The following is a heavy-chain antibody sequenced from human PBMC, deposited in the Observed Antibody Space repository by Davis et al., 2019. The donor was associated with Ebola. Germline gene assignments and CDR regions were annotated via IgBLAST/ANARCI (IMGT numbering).Heavy chain of an antibody. Sequence: PSETLSLTFAVYGGSFSGYYWSWIRQPPGKGLEWIGEINHSGSTNYNPSLKSPVTISVDTSKNQFSLKLSSVTAADTAVYYCARGPAEKWRRHPHYYYYMDVWGKGTTVTVSS. CDR2: INHSGST. CDR3: ARGPAEKWRRHPHYYYYMDV. D-gene: IGHD5-12*01. J-gene: IGHJ6*03. CDR1: GGSFSGYY. V-gene: IGHV4-34*01.